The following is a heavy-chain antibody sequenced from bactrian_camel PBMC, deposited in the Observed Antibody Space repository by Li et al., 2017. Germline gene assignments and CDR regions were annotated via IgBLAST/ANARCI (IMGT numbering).Heavy chain of an antibody. D-gene: IGHD5*01. CDR1: GFSFDALE. J-gene: IGHJ4*01. V-gene: IGHV3S40*01. Sequence: VQLVESGGDSVQAGDTLRLSCTASGFSFDALELGWYRQAPGKGLEWVSAINAAGGSTYYADSVKGRFTVTRDNAKNTLYLQLNSLRSDDTALYYCDTAINGGGFRGQGTQVTVS. CDR2: INAAGGST.